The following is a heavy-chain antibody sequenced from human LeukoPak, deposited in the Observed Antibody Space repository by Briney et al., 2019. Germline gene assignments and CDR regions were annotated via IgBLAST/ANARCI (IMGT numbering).Heavy chain of an antibody. CDR2: IDQGGSVQ. Sequence: GGSLRLSCAASGFTFRSYWMSWVRQAPGKGLEWVANIDQGGSVQYYMDSVKGRFTISRDDAKNSLYVQMNSLRDEDTAVYYCARVEYSGWNLEYWGQGTLVTVSS. J-gene: IGHJ4*02. CDR1: GFTFRSYW. D-gene: IGHD5-12*01. V-gene: IGHV3-7*01. CDR3: ARVEYSGWNLEY.